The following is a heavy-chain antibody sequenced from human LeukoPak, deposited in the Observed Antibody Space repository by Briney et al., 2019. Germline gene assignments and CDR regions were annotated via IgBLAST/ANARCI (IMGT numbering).Heavy chain of an antibody. CDR1: GGSISSYY. Sequence: SETLSLTCTVSGGSISSYYWSWIRQPPGKGLEWIGTIYYSGSTKNNPSLKSRVTISVDTSKNQFSLKLSSVTAADTAVYYCAREVAAIQLFVYWGQGTLVTVSS. D-gene: IGHD5-18*01. J-gene: IGHJ4*02. CDR2: IYYSGST. CDR3: AREVAAIQLFVY. V-gene: IGHV4-59*01.